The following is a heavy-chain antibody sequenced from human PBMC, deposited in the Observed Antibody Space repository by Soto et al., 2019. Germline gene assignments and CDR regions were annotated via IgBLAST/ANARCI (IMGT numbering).Heavy chain of an antibody. CDR3: TTDSLFTGQTVRMHT. CDR2: IKSKIDGGTT. Sequence: GGSLTLSCEPSGFTFSTAWMNSVRQAPGKGLEWVGRIKSKIDGGTTDFAAPVKGRFAISRDDSRDMVYMEMYSLKTDDTAVYYCTTDSLFTGQTVRMHTCGHGPLVTVSS. J-gene: IGHJ5*01. V-gene: IGHV3-15*07. CDR1: GFTFSTAW. D-gene: IGHD3-9*01.